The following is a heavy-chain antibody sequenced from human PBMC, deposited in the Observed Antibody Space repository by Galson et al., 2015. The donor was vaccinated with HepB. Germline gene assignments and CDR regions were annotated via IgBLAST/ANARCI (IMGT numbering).Heavy chain of an antibody. CDR2: ISGSGSAI. Sequence: SLRLSCAASGFTFSDYYMNWIRQAPGKGPEWVSYISGSGSAIYYADSVRGRVTISRDNAKNSLYLQMDSLRAEDTAMYYCARAFRVSSNWAPPLDPWGQGTLVTVSS. CDR3: ARAFRVSSNWAPPLDP. D-gene: IGHD2-2*01. V-gene: IGHV3-11*01. J-gene: IGHJ5*02. CDR1: GFTFSDYY.